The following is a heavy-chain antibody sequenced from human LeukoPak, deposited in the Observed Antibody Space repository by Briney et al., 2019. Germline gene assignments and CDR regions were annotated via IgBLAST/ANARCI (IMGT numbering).Heavy chain of an antibody. CDR3: ARDQWWAFDI. V-gene: IGHV6-1*01. D-gene: IGHD2-15*01. J-gene: IGHJ3*02. Sequence: SQTLSLTCAISGDSVSRSSVAWNWIRRSPSRGLEWLGRTYYRSKWSNGYAVSVKSRITINPDTSKNQFSLQLNSVTPEDTAVYYCARDQWWAFDIWGQGTMVTVSS. CDR1: GDSVSRSSVA. CDR2: TYYRSKWSN.